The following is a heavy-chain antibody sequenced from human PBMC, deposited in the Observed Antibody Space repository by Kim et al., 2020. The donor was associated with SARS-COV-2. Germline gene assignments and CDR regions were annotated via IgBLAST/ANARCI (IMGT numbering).Heavy chain of an antibody. J-gene: IGHJ5*02. CDR2: INHSGST. V-gene: IGHV4-34*01. CDR3: ARGRITMVRGVPSLEFDP. D-gene: IGHD3-10*01. Sequence: SETLSLTCAVYGGSFSGYYWSWIRQPPGKGLEWIGEINHSGSTNYNPSLKSRVTISVDTSKNQFSLKLSSVTAADTAVYYCARGRITMVRGVPSLEFDPWGQGTLVTVSS. CDR1: GGSFSGYY.